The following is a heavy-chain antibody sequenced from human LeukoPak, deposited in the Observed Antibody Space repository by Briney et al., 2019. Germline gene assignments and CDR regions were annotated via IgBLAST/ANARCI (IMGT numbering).Heavy chain of an antibody. CDR1: GGSINGYY. Sequence: SETLSLTCTVSGGSINGYYWSWIRQPPGGGLEWIAYIYYTGTTNYNPSLKSRVTISVDTSKNQFSLRLTSVTAADTAVYYCARDGPGDSDSFDIWGQGTMLRVSS. CDR2: IYYTGTT. D-gene: IGHD2-21*02. V-gene: IGHV4-59*01. J-gene: IGHJ3*02. CDR3: ARDGPGDSDSFDI.